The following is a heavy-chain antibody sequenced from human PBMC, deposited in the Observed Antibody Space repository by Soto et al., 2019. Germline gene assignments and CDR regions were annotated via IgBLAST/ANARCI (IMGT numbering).Heavy chain of an antibody. CDR2: INRGSTST. CDR3: ANVLWIDDAFDA. V-gene: IGHV3-23*01. D-gene: IGHD2-2*03. J-gene: IGHJ3*01. Sequence: EVQLLESGGDLVQPGGSLGLSCAASGFTFSSYAMSWVRQAPGKGLEWVSTINRGSTSTYYADSVRGRFTISRDNSKDTLLLQMNSLRAEDTAVYYCANVLWIDDAFDAWGQGTMVTVSS. CDR1: GFTFSSYA.